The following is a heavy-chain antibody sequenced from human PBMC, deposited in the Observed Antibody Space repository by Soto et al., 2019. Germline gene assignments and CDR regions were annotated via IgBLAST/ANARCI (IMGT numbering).Heavy chain of an antibody. CDR2: IIPILGIA. D-gene: IGHD1-26*01. Sequence: QVQLVQSGAEVKKPGSSVKVSCKASGGTFSSYTISWMRQAPGQGLEWRGRIIPILGIANYAHKFQGRVTITANKATSTAYMELSSLKSEEAAVYYCARGGVGATPYWGQGTLVTVSS. V-gene: IGHV1-69*02. CDR1: GGTFSSYT. J-gene: IGHJ1*01. CDR3: ARGGVGATPY.